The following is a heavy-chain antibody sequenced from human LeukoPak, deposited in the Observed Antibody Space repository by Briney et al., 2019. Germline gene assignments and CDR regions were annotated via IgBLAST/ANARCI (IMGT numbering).Heavy chain of an antibody. J-gene: IGHJ6*03. CDR1: GGSISSSSYY. D-gene: IGHD3-3*01. CDR2: IYYSGST. CDR3: ARLVGFWSGYYYYYHMDV. V-gene: IGHV4-39*01. Sequence: PSETLSLTCTVSGGSISSSSYYWGWIRQPPGKGLEWIGSIYYSGSTYYNPSLKSRVTISVDTSKNQFSLKLSSVTAADTAVYYCARLVGFWSGYYYYYHMDVWGKGTTVTVSS.